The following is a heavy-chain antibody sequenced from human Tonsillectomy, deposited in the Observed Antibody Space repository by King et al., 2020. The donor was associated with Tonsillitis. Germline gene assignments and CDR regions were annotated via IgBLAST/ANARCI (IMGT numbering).Heavy chain of an antibody. CDR3: ARGIQDTGAYYHTPFDY. J-gene: IGHJ4*02. V-gene: IGHV3-7*03. CDR2: INHDGSEK. D-gene: IGHD3-22*01. Sequence: VQLVESGGGLVQPGGSLRLSCAASEFTLTTYWMTWVRQAPGKGLEWVANINHDGSEKYYVDSVKGRFTISRDNAKNSLYLQMNNLRYDDTTVYYCARGIQDTGAYYHTPFDYGGQGTLVTVSS. CDR1: EFTLTTYW.